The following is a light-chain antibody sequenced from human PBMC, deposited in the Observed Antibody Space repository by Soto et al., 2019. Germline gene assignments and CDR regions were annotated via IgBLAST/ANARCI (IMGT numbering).Light chain of an antibody. CDR3: QHSYSPPLP. J-gene: IGKJ4*01. CDR1: QSIIHY. V-gene: IGKV1-39*01. Sequence: DIQMPNSQYSLSASVGDRVTISCRSSQSIIHYLDWYQEKPGKAPRLLIYSASNLQDGVPSRVSGSVSGTEFTLTISSLLPEEASTYDCQHSYSPPLPFGVGALV. CDR2: SAS.